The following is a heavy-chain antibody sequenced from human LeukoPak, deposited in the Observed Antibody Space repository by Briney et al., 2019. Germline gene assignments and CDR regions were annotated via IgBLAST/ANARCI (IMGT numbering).Heavy chain of an antibody. J-gene: IGHJ6*04. D-gene: IGHD3-10*02. V-gene: IGHV3-48*03. CDR3: AELGITMIGGV. CDR1: GFTLSSYA. Sequence: GGSLKLSCAASGFTLSSYAMSWVRQAPGKGLEWVSATSSSGSTIYYADSVKGRFTISRDNAKNSLYLQMNSLRAEDTAVYYCAELGITMIGGVWGKGTTVTISS. CDR2: TSSSGSTI.